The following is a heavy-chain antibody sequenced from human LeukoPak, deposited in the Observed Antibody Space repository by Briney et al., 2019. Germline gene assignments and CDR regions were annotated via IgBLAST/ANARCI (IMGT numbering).Heavy chain of an antibody. CDR1: GGSISSYY. D-gene: IGHD1-26*01. V-gene: IGHV4-59*01. CDR3: AREVGATTTFDY. CDR2: IYYSGST. J-gene: IGHJ4*02. Sequence: PSETLSLTCTVSGGSISSYYWSWIRQPPGKGLEWIGYIYYSGSTNYNPSLKSRVTISVDTSKNQSSLKLSSVTAADTAVYYCAREVGATTTFDYWGQGTLVTVSS.